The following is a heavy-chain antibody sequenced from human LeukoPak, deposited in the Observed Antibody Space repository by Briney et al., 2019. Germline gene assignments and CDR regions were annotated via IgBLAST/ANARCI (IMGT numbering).Heavy chain of an antibody. CDR2: INHNGST. Sequence: SETLSLTCAVYGGSFSGYYWSWIRQPPGKGLEWIGEINHNGSTNYNPSLKSRVTISVDTSKNQFSLKLSSVTAADTAVYFCARHSTRGSGNRGLYYFDYWGQGTLVTVSS. CDR1: GGSFSGYY. D-gene: IGHD2-15*01. CDR3: ARHSTRGSGNRGLYYFDY. J-gene: IGHJ4*02. V-gene: IGHV4-34*01.